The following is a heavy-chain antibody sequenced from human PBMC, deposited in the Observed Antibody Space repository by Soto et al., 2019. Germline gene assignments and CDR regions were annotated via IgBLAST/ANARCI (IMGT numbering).Heavy chain of an antibody. V-gene: IGHV3-74*01. CDR2: VDSAGSGT. J-gene: IGHJ4*02. CDR3: ATVFEH. Sequence: VPLLESEGGSVQPGGSLRLSCAASGFPFTGYWMHWVRQVPGKGPVWVARVDSAGSGTSYADSVKGRFTISRDNAKNTVSLQMDSLRVEDTAVYYCATVFEHWGQGIPVTVSS. CDR1: GFPFTGYW.